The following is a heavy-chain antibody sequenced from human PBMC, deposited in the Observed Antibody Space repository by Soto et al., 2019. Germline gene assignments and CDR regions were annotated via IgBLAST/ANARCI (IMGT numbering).Heavy chain of an antibody. V-gene: IGHV1-3*01. J-gene: IGHJ6*03. CDR3: ARDKSPVAPPPIAYYYYYMDV. D-gene: IGHD6-19*01. Sequence: GASVKVSCKASGYTFTSYAMHWVRQAPGQRLEWMGWINAGNGNTKYSQKFQGRVTITRDTSASTAYMELSSLRSEDTAVYYCARDKSPVAPPPIAYYYYYMDVWGKGTTVTVSS. CDR1: GYTFTSYA. CDR2: INAGNGNT.